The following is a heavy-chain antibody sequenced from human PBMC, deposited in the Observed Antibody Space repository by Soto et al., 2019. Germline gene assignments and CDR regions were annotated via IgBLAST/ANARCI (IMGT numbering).Heavy chain of an antibody. CDR2: ISGSGGST. CDR3: AKDPSVRFLEWLYFDY. CDR1: GFTFSSYA. J-gene: IGHJ4*02. D-gene: IGHD3-3*01. Sequence: EVQLLESGGGLVQPGGSLRLSCAASGFTFSSYAMSWVRQAPGKGLEWVSAISGSGGSTYYADSVKGRFTISRDNSKNTLYLQMNSLRAEDTAVYYCAKDPSVRFLEWLYFDYWGQGTLVTVSS. V-gene: IGHV3-23*01.